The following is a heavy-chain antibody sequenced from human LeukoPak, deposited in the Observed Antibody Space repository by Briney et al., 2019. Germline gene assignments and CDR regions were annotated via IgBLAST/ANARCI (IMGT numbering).Heavy chain of an antibody. CDR1: GGSFSGYY. Sequence: SETLSLTCAVYGGSFSGYYWSWIRQPPGKGLEWIGEINHSGSTNYNPSLKSRVTISVDTSKNHFSLGLSSVTAADTAMYYCARGTLYSGWSYYFDYWGQGSQVTVSS. V-gene: IGHV4-34*01. CDR2: INHSGST. D-gene: IGHD6-19*01. J-gene: IGHJ4*02. CDR3: ARGTLYSGWSYYFDY.